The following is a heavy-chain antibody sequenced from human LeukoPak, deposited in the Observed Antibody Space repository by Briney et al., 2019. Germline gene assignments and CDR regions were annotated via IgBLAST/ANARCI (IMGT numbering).Heavy chain of an antibody. CDR2: ISYDGSNK. J-gene: IGHJ1*01. CDR1: GFTFSSYW. Sequence: GGSLRLSCAASGFTFSSYWMSWVRQAPGKGLEWVAVISYDGSNKYYADSVKGRFTISRDNSKNTLYLQMNSLRAEDTAVYYCAKASTLAAAGTVYFQHWGQGTLVTVSS. V-gene: IGHV3-30*18. D-gene: IGHD6-13*01. CDR3: AKASTLAAAGTVYFQH.